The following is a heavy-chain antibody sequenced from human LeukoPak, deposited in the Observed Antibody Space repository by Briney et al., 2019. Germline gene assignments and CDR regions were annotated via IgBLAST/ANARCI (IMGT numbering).Heavy chain of an antibody. J-gene: IGHJ3*02. D-gene: IGHD6-19*01. CDR1: GGTFSSYA. CDR3: ARDSGGAFDI. CDR2: IIPIFGAA. V-gene: IGHV1-69*01. Sequence: SVKVSCKASGGTFSSYAISWVRQAPGQGLEWVGGIIPIFGAANYAQKFQGRVTITADESTSTAYMELSSLRSEDTAVYYCARDSGGAFDIWGQGTMVTVSS.